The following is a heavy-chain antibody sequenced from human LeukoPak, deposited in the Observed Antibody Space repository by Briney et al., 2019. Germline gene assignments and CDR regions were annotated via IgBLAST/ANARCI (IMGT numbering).Heavy chain of an antibody. CDR2: VYYSGST. J-gene: IGHJ4*02. V-gene: IGHV4-59*01. Sequence: PSETLSFTCTVSGGSISTYYWSWIRQPPGKGLEWIGYVYYSGSTNYNPSLMSRVTISVDTSENQFSLKLSSVTAADTAMYYCARSELLWFGKVNSGFDFWGQGTLVTVSS. CDR1: GGSISTYY. CDR3: ARSELLWFGKVNSGFDF. D-gene: IGHD3-10*01.